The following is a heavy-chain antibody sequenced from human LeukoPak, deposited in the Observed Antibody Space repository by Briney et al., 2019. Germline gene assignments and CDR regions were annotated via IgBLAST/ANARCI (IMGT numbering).Heavy chain of an antibody. Sequence: GGSLRLSCAASGFTFSSYSMKWVRQAPGKGLEGVSSINSSSSYIYYADSVKGTFTISRDNAKNSLYLQMNSLRAEDTAVYYCARVEGTGFDYWGQGTLVTVSS. J-gene: IGHJ4*02. D-gene: IGHD1-1*01. CDR2: INSSSSYI. CDR3: ARVEGTGFDY. V-gene: IGHV3-21*01. CDR1: GFTFSSYS.